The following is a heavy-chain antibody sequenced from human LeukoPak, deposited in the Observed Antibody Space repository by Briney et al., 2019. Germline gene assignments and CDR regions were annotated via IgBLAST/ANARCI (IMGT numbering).Heavy chain of an antibody. CDR3: AKDILQIPHYYGMDV. V-gene: IGHV3-9*01. CDR2: ISWNSGSI. J-gene: IGHJ6*02. D-gene: IGHD2-21*01. CDR1: GFTFDDYA. Sequence: GGSLRLSCAASGFTFDDYAMHWVRQAPGKGLEWVSGISWNSGSIGYADSVKGRFTISRDNVKNSLYLQMNSLRAEDTALYYCAKDILQIPHYYGMDVWGQGTTVTVSS.